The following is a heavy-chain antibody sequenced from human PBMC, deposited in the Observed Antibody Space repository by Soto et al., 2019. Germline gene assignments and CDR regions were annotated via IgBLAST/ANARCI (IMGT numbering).Heavy chain of an antibody. CDR2: IYYSGST. Sequence: SETLSLTCTVSGGSISSSSYYWGWIRQPPGKGLEWIGSIYYSGSTYYNPSLKSRVTISVDTSKNQFSLKLGSVTAADTAVYYCAAPTSYSSSWYRPFDYWGQGTLVTVSS. CDR1: GGSISSSSYY. J-gene: IGHJ4*02. D-gene: IGHD6-13*01. V-gene: IGHV4-39*01. CDR3: AAPTSYSSSWYRPFDY.